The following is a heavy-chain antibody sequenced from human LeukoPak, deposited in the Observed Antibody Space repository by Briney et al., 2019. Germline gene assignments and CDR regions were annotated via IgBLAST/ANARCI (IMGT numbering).Heavy chain of an antibody. J-gene: IGHJ4*02. CDR1: GYTFTGYY. Sequence: ASVKVSCKASGYTFTGYYMHWVRQAPGQGLEWMGWINPNSGVTNYAQKFQDWVTMTRDTSIRAFYLELSRLRSDDTAVYFCARGRPRAASEDFDYWGQGTLVTVSS. CDR3: ARGRPRAASEDFDY. V-gene: IGHV1-2*04. D-gene: IGHD6-13*01. CDR2: INPNSGVT.